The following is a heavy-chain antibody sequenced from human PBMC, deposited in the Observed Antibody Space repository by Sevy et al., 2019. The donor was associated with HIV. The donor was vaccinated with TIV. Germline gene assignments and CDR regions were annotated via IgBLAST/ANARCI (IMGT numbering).Heavy chain of an antibody. D-gene: IGHD1-26*01. J-gene: IGHJ4*02. V-gene: IGHV3-21*06. CDR1: GFTFSSYS. Sequence: GGSLRLSCAASGFTFSSYSMNWVRQAPGKGLEWVSAISGSSNYIYYAESVKGRFIISRENVKNTLYLQMNSLRADETAGYYCARGPPDGSYDYFDYWGQGTLVTVSS. CDR3: ARGPPDGSYDYFDY. CDR2: ISGSSNYI.